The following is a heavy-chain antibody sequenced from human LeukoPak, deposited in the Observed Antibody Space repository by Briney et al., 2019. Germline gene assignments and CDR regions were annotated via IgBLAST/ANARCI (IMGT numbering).Heavy chain of an antibody. CDR2: INYNGGYT. D-gene: IGHD2-8*01. J-gene: IGHJ4*02. V-gene: IGHV3-23*01. Sequence: GGSLRLSCEASGFAFNIYTMNWVHQAPGKGLEWVSIINYNGGYTYYADSVKGRFTISRDNSKNTVYLQMNSLRPEDTATYYCAKDGHCPDSECGTQIAVAGYVDYWGQGALVTVSS. CDR1: GFAFNIYT. CDR3: AKDGHCPDSECGTQIAVAGYVDY.